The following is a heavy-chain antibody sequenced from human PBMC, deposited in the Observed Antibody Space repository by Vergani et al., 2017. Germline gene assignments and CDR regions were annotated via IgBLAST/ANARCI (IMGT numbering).Heavy chain of an antibody. CDR1: GYTFTSYA. CDR2: INTNTGNP. Sequence: QVQLVQSGSELKKPGASVKVSCTASGYTFTSYAMNWVRQAPGQGLEWMGWINTNTGNPTYAQGFTGRFVFSLDTSVSTAYLQISSLKAEDTAVYYCARDVDLSSGWSISFYYYYGMDVWGQGTTVTVSS. D-gene: IGHD6-19*01. CDR3: ARDVDLSSGWSISFYYYYGMDV. V-gene: IGHV7-4-1*02. J-gene: IGHJ6*02.